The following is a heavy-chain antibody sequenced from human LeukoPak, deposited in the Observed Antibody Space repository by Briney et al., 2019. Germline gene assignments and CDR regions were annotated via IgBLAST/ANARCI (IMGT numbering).Heavy chain of an antibody. CDR3: ARVGRYGYNLEYFDY. CDR2: IYTSGST. J-gene: IGHJ4*02. Sequence: PSQTLSLTCTVSGGSISSGSYYWSWIRQPAGKGLEWIGRIYTSGSTNYKPSLKSRVTISVDTSKNQFSLKLSSVTAADTAVYYCARVGRYGYNLEYFDYWGQGPLVTVSS. V-gene: IGHV4-61*02. D-gene: IGHD5-24*01. CDR1: GGSISSGSYY.